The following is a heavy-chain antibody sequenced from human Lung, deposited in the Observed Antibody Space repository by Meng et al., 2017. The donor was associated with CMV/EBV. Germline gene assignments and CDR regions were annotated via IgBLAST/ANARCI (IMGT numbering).Heavy chain of an antibody. Sequence: SVXVSXXASGGTFSSYAFSWVRQAPGQGLEWMGGIIPIFAIANYAQKFQGRVTITTDESTSTAYMELSSLRSEDTAVYYCARDRTGDCSSTSCYNYYYYHGMDVWGQGXTVTVSS. V-gene: IGHV1-69*05. CDR3: ARDRTGDCSSTSCYNYYYYHGMDV. J-gene: IGHJ6*02. CDR1: GGTFSSYA. CDR2: IIPIFAIA. D-gene: IGHD2-2*02.